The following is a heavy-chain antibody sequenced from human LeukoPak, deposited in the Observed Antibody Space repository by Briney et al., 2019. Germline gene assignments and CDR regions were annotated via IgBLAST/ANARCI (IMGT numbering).Heavy chain of an antibody. V-gene: IGHV3-23*01. J-gene: IGHJ4*02. CDR1: GFTFSSYA. CDR2: ISGSGGST. D-gene: IGHD2-21*02. CDR3: ARGEDPYCGGDCYKRAFDY. Sequence: GGSLRLSCAASGFTFSSYAMSWVRQAPGKGLEWVSAISGSGGSTYYADSVKGRFTISRDNSKNTLYLQMNSLRAEDTAVYYCARGEDPYCGGDCYKRAFDYWGQGTLVTVSS.